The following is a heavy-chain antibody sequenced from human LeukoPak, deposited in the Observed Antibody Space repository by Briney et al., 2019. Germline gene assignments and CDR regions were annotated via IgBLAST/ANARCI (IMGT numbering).Heavy chain of an antibody. CDR3: ARGYCSGGSCYPYYFDY. J-gene: IGHJ4*02. D-gene: IGHD2-15*01. CDR1: GFTFSSYA. CDR2: ISYDGSNK. V-gene: IGHV3-30*04. Sequence: GGSLRLSCAASGFTFSSYAMHWVRQAPGKGLEWVAVISYDGSNKYYADSVKGRFTISRDNSKNTLYLQMNSLRAEDTAVYYCARGYCSGGSCYPYYFDYWGQGTLVTVSS.